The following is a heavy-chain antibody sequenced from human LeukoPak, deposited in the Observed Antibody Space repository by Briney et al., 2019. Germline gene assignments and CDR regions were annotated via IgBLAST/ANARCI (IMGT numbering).Heavy chain of an antibody. CDR2: TYYRSNWYH. V-gene: IGHV6-1*01. CDR3: ARFHGIGSQRYYFDY. Sequence: SQTLSLTCALSGDSVSSNSAAWSWIRQSPSRGLEWLGRTYYRSNWYHDYAVSVKSRITINPDTSNNQFSLQLNSVTPEDTAVYYCARFHGIGSQRYYFDYWGQGTLVTVSS. D-gene: IGHD6-19*01. J-gene: IGHJ4*02. CDR1: GDSVSSNSAA.